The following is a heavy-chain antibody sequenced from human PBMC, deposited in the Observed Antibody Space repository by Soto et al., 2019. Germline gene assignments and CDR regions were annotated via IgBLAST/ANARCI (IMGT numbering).Heavy chain of an antibody. Sequence: GGSLRLSCAASGFTFSNYGMSWVRQAPGKGLEWVAVVSIGGSTHYADSVRGRFTISRDNSKNTLSLQMNSLTAEDTAVYFCAKRRGAGGHFDYWGQGALVTVSS. D-gene: IGHD2-15*01. CDR2: VSIGGST. J-gene: IGHJ4*02. V-gene: IGHV3-23*01. CDR1: GFTFSNYG. CDR3: AKRRGAGGHFDY.